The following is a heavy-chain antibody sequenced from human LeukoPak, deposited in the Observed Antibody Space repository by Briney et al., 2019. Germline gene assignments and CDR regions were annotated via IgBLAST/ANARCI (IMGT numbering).Heavy chain of an antibody. CDR3: AKGRDVYNYWYFDL. D-gene: IGHD5-24*01. Sequence: PGGSLRLSSAGTGFTFNTYGMSWVRQGPGKGLEWVSAISGSGGSTYNADSVKGRFTISRDNSKNTMYLQMNSLRAEDTAVYYCAKGRDVYNYWYFDLWGRGTLVTVSS. CDR2: ISGSGGST. CDR1: GFTFNTYG. J-gene: IGHJ2*01. V-gene: IGHV3-23*01.